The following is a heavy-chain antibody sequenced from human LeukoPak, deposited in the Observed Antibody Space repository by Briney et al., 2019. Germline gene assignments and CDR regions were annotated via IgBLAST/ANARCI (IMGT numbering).Heavy chain of an antibody. CDR1: GFSFSGYA. CDR3: ARASLIDYDFRSGPADYFDF. Sequence: RGSLRLSCAASGFSFSGYALHWVRQAPGKGLEWVAVISYDGSNEYSANSVKGRFTISRDNSKNMLFLQMNSLRADGTAVYYCARASLIDYDFRSGPADYFDFWGQGTLVTVSS. J-gene: IGHJ4*02. CDR2: ISYDGSNE. V-gene: IGHV3-30*04. D-gene: IGHD3-3*01.